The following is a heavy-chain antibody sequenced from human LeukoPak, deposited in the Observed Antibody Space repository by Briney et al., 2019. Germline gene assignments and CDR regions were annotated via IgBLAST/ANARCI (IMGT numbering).Heavy chain of an antibody. J-gene: IGHJ4*02. D-gene: IGHD3-10*01. CDR1: GYSISRGYY. CDR3: ARHPFDRVFFDY. Sequence: PSETLSLTCTVSGYSISRGYYWGWIRQAPGKGLEWIGSIYHSGSTQYNPSLKSRLIISVDTSKNQFSLKLSSVTAADTAVYSCARHPFDRVFFDYWGQGTLVTVSS. CDR2: IYHSGST. V-gene: IGHV4-38-2*02.